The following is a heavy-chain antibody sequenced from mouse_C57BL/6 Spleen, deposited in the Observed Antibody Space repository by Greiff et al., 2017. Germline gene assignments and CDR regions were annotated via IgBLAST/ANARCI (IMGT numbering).Heavy chain of an antibody. CDR1: GFTFSSYA. V-gene: IGHV5-4*01. CDR2: ISDGGSYT. CDR3: ARGVYGSSPYYFDY. J-gene: IGHJ2*01. D-gene: IGHD1-1*01. Sequence: EVQGVESGGGLVKPGGSLKLSCAASGFTFSSYAMSWVRQTPEKRLEWVATISDGGSYTYYPDNVKGRFTISRDNAKNNLYLQMSHLKSEDTAMYYCARGVYGSSPYYFDYWGQGTTLTVSS.